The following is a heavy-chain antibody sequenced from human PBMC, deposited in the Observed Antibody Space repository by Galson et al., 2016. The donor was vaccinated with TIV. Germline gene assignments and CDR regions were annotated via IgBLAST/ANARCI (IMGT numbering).Heavy chain of an antibody. V-gene: IGHV3-23*01. D-gene: IGHD1-26*01. Sequence: SLRLSCAASGFAFSTYAMNWVRQPPGKGLEWVSTIGPGNDVHYADSVNGRFTISRDNSKSTLFLQMNSLRAEDTAVYYCARAGANTLYSGGYGDDDSFDVWGQGTMVIVSS. CDR2: IGPGNDV. J-gene: IGHJ3*01. CDR1: GFAFSTYA. CDR3: ARAGANTLYSGGYGDDDSFDV.